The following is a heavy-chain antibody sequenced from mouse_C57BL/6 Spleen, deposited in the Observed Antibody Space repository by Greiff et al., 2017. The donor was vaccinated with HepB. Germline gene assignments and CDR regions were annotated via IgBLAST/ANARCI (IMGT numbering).Heavy chain of an antibody. CDR1: GFTFSSYA. D-gene: IGHD2-3*01. V-gene: IGHV5-4*01. Sequence: EVHLVESGGGLVKPGGSLKLSCAASGFTFSSYAMSWVRQTPEKRLEWVATISDGGSYTYYPDNVKGRFTISRDNAKNNLYLQMSHLKSEDTAMYYCARDDGYYPPAYWGQGTLVTVSA. J-gene: IGHJ3*01. CDR2: ISDGGSYT. CDR3: ARDDGYYPPAY.